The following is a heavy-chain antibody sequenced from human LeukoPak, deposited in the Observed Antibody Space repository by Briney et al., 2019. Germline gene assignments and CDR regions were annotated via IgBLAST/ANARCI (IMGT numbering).Heavy chain of an antibody. CDR1: EFTFSNYD. D-gene: IGHD5-24*01. CDR2: ISSSSAYI. J-gene: IGHJ4*02. CDR3: ARGEEKATITGLDS. V-gene: IGHV3-21*06. Sequence: GGSLRLSCAASEFTFSNYDMHWVRQAPGKGLEWVSAISSSSAYIYYADSVKGRFTISRDNAENSLFLQLNSLRAEDTAVYFCARGEEKATITGLDSWGQGTLVTVSS.